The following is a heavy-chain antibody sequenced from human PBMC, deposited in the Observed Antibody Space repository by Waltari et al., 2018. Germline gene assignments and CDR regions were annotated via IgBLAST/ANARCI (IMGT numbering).Heavy chain of an antibody. Sequence: EVQLVESGGGLVQPGRSLRLYCTGSGFTFGDHGMSWVRQAPGKGLEWVGFIRSKASGGTTEYATSVKGRFTISREDSKSIAYLQMNSLKTEDTAVYYCTRDHRIVVVPAALFDYWGQGTLVTVSS. D-gene: IGHD2-2*01. CDR2: IRSKASGGTT. J-gene: IGHJ4*02. CDR3: TRDHRIVVVPAALFDY. V-gene: IGHV3-49*04. CDR1: GFTFGDHG.